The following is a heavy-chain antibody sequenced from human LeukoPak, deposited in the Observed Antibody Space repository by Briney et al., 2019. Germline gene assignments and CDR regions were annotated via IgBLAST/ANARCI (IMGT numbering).Heavy chain of an antibody. D-gene: IGHD1-26*01. CDR2: INSDGSST. CDR1: GFTLSSYW. Sequence: GGSLRLSCAASGFTLSSYWMHWVRQTPGKGPVWVSRINSDGSSTSYADSVKGRFTISRDNSKNTLYLQMNSLRAEDTAVYYCARDTMGATRWGQGTLVTVSS. CDR3: ARDTMGATR. V-gene: IGHV3-74*01. J-gene: IGHJ4*02.